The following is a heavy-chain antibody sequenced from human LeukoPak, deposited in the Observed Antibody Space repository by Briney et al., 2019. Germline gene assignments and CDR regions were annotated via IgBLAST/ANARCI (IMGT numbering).Heavy chain of an antibody. Sequence: GGSLRLSCAASGFTFSSYSMNWVRPAPGKGLEWVSSISSSSSYIYYADSVKGRFTISRDNAKNSLYLQMNSLRAEDTAVYYCARDLAGGSAFDIWGQGTMVTVSS. CDR1: GFTFSSYS. CDR3: ARDLAGGSAFDI. CDR2: ISSSSSYI. J-gene: IGHJ3*02. V-gene: IGHV3-21*01. D-gene: IGHD1-1*01.